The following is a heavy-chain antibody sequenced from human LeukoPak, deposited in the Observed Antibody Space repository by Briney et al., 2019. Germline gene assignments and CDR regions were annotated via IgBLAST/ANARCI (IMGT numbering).Heavy chain of an antibody. Sequence: SETLSLTCAVSGGSFSAYYWSWIRQPAGKGLEWIGRIYTSGSTNYNPSLKSRVTISVDTSKNQFSLKLSSVTAADTAVYYCXXXYADSSGGFFDYWGQGTLVTVSS. CDR2: IYTSGST. D-gene: IGHD3-22*01. J-gene: IGHJ4*02. CDR3: XXXYADSSGGFFDY. V-gene: IGHV4-4*07. CDR1: GGSFSAYY.